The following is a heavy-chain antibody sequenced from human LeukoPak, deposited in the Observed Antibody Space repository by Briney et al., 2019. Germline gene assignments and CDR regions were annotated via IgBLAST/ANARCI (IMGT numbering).Heavy chain of an antibody. J-gene: IGHJ5*02. CDR2: ISAYNGNT. CDR3: ARAGYCSGGSCQGWFDP. CDR1: GYTFTSYG. D-gene: IGHD2-15*01. V-gene: IGHV1-18*01. Sequence: ASVKVSCKASGYTFTSYGISWVRQAPGQGLEWMGWISAYNGNTNYAQKLQGRVTMTTDTSTSTAYMELRSLRSDDTAVYYCARAGYCSGGSCQGWFDPWGQGTLVTVSS.